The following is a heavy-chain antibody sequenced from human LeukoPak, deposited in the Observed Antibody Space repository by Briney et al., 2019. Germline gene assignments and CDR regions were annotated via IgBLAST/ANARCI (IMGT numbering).Heavy chain of an antibody. V-gene: IGHV3-33*01. J-gene: IGHJ4*02. CDR1: GFTFSSYG. Sequence: SGGSLRLSCAASGFTFSSYGMHWVRQAPGKGLEWVAVIWFDGNNKYYADSVKGRFTISRDNSKNTLYLQMNSLRAEDTAVYNCARDPASNWNEGLDYWGQGTLVTVSS. CDR3: ARDPASNWNEGLDY. D-gene: IGHD1-1*01. CDR2: IWFDGNNK.